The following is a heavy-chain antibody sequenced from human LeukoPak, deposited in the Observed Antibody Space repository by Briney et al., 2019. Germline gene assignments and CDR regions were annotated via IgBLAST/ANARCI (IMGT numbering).Heavy chain of an antibody. CDR1: GYTFTSCD. CDR2: MNPNSGNT. Sequence: ASVKVSCKASGYTFTSCDINWVRQATGQGLEWMGWMNPNSGNTGYAQKFQGRVTMTRNTSISTAYMELSSLRSEDTAVYYCATRYCSGGSCPLDYWGQGTLVTVSS. J-gene: IGHJ4*02. V-gene: IGHV1-8*01. CDR3: ATRYCSGGSCPLDY. D-gene: IGHD2-15*01.